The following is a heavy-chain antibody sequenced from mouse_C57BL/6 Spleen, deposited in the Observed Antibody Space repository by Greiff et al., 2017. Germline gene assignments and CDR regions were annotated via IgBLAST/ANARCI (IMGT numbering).Heavy chain of an antibody. CDR3: AREDYYGSSYWYFDV. J-gene: IGHJ1*03. Sequence: EVKLMESEGGLVQPGSSMKLSCTASGFTFSDYYMAWVRQVPEKGLEWVANINYDGSSTYYLDSLKSRFIISRDNAKNILYLQMSSLKSEDTATYYCAREDYYGSSYWYFDVWGTGTTVTGSS. CDR2: INYDGSST. V-gene: IGHV5-16*01. CDR1: GFTFSDYY. D-gene: IGHD1-1*01.